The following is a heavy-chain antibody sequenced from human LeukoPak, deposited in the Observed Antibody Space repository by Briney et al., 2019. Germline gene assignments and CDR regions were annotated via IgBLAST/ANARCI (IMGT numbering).Heavy chain of an antibody. J-gene: IGHJ4*02. V-gene: IGHV3-9*01. Sequence: GRSLRLSCAASGFTFDDYAMHWVRQAPGKGLEWVSGISWNSGSIGYADSVKGRFTISRDNAKNSLYLQMNSLRAEDTALYYCAKGYFDYWGQGTLVTVSS. CDR2: ISWNSGSI. CDR3: AKGYFDY. CDR1: GFTFDDYA.